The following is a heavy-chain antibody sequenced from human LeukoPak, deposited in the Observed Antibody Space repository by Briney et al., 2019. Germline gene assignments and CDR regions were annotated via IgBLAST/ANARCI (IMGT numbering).Heavy chain of an antibody. D-gene: IGHD6-13*01. J-gene: IGHJ4*02. V-gene: IGHV3-33*01. CDR1: GFIFSNYG. CDR2: IWHDGTNE. CDR3: ARGTVGAAGTDY. Sequence: PGGSLRLSCTASGFIFSNYGMHWVRQAPGKGLEWVAIIWHDGTNEYYADSVKGRFTISRDNSRNTLYLQMNSLRVGDTAVYYCARGTVGAAGTDYWGQGTLVSVSS.